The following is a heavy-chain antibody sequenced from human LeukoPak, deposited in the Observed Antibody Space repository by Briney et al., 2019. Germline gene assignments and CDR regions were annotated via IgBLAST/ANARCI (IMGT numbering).Heavy chain of an antibody. CDR3: ARVTVATIPHYFDY. CDR2: ISWNSGSI. CDR1: GFTFDDYA. V-gene: IGHV3-9*01. Sequence: PGRSLRLSCAASGFTFDDYAMRWVRQAPGKGLEWVSGISWNSGSIGYADSVKGRFTISRDNAKNSLYLQMNSLRTEDTALYYCARVTVATIPHYFDYWGQGTLVTVSS. J-gene: IGHJ4*02. D-gene: IGHD5-12*01.